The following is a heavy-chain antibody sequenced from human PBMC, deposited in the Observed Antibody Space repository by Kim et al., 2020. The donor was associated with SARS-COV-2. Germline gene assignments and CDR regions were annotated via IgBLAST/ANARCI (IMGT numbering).Heavy chain of an antibody. Sequence: SVKVSCKASGGTFSSYAISWVRQAPGQGLEWMGGIIPIFGTANYAQKFQGRVTITADESTSTAYMELSSLRSEDTAVYYCARAGGYSGYDFPGVTDYWGQGTLVTVSS. V-gene: IGHV1-69*13. J-gene: IGHJ4*02. CDR1: GGTFSSYA. CDR2: IIPIFGTA. CDR3: ARAGGYSGYDFPGVTDY. D-gene: IGHD5-12*01.